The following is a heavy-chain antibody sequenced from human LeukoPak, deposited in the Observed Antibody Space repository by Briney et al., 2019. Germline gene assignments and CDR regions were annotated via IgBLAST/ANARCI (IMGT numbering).Heavy chain of an antibody. CDR2: ISGSGGST. J-gene: IGHJ4*02. D-gene: IGHD6-13*01. CDR3: AKGRVVAAAGTRYFDY. CDR1: GFTFSSYA. V-gene: IGHV3-23*01. Sequence: GSSLRLPRAASGFTFSSYAMSWVRQAPGKGLEWVSAISGSGGSTYYADSVKGRFTISRDNSKNTLYLQMNSLRAEDTAVYYCAKGRVVAAAGTRYFDYWGQGTLVTVSS.